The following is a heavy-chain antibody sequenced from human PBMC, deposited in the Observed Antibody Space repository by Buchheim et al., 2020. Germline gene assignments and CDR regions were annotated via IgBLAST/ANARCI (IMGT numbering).Heavy chain of an antibody. V-gene: IGHV1-46*01. J-gene: IGHJ4*02. CDR3: ARDTLRGDYEY. Sequence: QVQLVQSGAEVKKPGASGKVSCKASGYTFTNYYMHWVRQAPGQGLEWMGIINPSGGSKTYAQKFQGRVITTRDTSTITLYMYLSSLGSAETAIYYCARDTLRGDYEYWGQGTL. CDR2: INPSGGSK. D-gene: IGHD4-17*01. CDR1: GYTFTNYY.